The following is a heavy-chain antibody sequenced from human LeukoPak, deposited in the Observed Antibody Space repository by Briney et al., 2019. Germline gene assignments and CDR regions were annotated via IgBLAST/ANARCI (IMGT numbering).Heavy chain of an antibody. Sequence: SETLSLTCTVSGGSISSYYWSWIRQPPGKGLEWIGYIYYDGCTNYNPSLKSRVTISVDTSKNQFSLKVSSVTAADTAVYYCARHPQRATTVLYWGQGTLVTVSS. CDR3: ARHPQRATTVLY. CDR1: GGSISSYY. J-gene: IGHJ4*02. D-gene: IGHD4-17*01. CDR2: IYYDGCT. V-gene: IGHV4-59*08.